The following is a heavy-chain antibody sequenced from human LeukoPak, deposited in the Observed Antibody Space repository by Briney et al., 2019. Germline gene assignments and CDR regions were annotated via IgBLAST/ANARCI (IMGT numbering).Heavy chain of an antibody. V-gene: IGHV3-11*01. D-gene: IGHD3-3*01. CDR1: GFTFSDYY. Sequence: GGSLRLSCAASGFTFSDYYMSWIRQAPGKGLEWVSYISSSGSTIYYADSVKGRFTISRDNAKNSLYLQMNSLRAEDTAVYYCARDPMSGYRRGWFDPWGQGTLVTVSS. CDR2: ISSSGSTI. CDR3: ARDPMSGYRRGWFDP. J-gene: IGHJ5*02.